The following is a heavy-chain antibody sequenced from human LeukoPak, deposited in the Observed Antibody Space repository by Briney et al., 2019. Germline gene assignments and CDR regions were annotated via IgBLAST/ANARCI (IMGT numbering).Heavy chain of an antibody. CDR3: AKDSERWLQLSG. J-gene: IGHJ4*02. V-gene: IGHV3-23*01. Sequence: GGSLRLSRAASGFTFSSYAMSWVRQAPGKGLEWVSAISGSGGSTYYADSVKGRFTISRDNSKNTLYLQMNSLRAEDTAVYYCAKDSERWLQLSGWGQGTLVTVSS. CDR2: ISGSGGST. CDR1: GFTFSSYA. D-gene: IGHD5-24*01.